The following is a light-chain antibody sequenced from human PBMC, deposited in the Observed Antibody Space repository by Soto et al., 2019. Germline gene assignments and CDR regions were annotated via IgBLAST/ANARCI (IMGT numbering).Light chain of an antibody. CDR3: GTWDSSLRGVV. V-gene: IGLV1-51*01. CDR2: GNN. CDR1: SSNIGNNY. J-gene: IGLJ2*01. Sequence: QSVLTQPPSVSAAPGQKVTISCSGSSSNIGNNYVASHQHLPGAAPPVLIYGNNKRPSGIPDRFSASKSGTSASLDITGLHTGDEEDYYCGTWDSSLRGVVFGGGTKLTVL.